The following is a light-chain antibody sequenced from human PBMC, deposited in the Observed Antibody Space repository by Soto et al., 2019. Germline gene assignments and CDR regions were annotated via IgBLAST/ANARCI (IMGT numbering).Light chain of an antibody. CDR3: QQRSNWPPSLT. CDR2: DAS. Sequence: EIVLTQSPATLSLSPGERATLSCRASQSVSSYLAWYQQKPGQAPRLLNYDASNRATGIQARFSGSGSGTDFTLTISSPEPEDFAVYYCQQRSNWPPSLTFGGGTKVEIK. V-gene: IGKV3-11*01. J-gene: IGKJ4*01. CDR1: QSVSSY.